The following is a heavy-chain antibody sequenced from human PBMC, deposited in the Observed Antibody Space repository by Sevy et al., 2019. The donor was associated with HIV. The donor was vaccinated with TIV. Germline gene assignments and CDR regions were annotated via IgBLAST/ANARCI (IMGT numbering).Heavy chain of an antibody. J-gene: IGHJ5*02. V-gene: IGHV3-30*04. CDR3: ARSAVLYNWFDP. D-gene: IGHD6-25*01. CDR2: ISYDGSNK. CDR1: GITFSSYA. Sequence: GGYLRLSCAASGITFSSYAMHWVRQAPGKGLEWVAVISYDGSNKYYADSVKGRFTISRDNSKNTLYLQMNCLRAEDTAVYYCARSAVLYNWFDPWGQGSLVTVSS.